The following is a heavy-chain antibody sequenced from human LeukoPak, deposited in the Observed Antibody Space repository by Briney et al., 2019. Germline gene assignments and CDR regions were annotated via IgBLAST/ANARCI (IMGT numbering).Heavy chain of an antibody. Sequence: SQTLSLTCTVSGGSISSGDYYWGWIRQPPGKGLEWIGYIYYSGSTYYNPSLKSRVTISVDTSKNQFSLKLSSVTAADTAVYYCARELPYYDYVWGSYRIIDYWGQGTLATVSS. D-gene: IGHD3-16*02. J-gene: IGHJ4*02. CDR3: ARELPYYDYVWGSYRIIDY. V-gene: IGHV4-30-4*08. CDR1: GGSISSGDYY. CDR2: IYYSGST.